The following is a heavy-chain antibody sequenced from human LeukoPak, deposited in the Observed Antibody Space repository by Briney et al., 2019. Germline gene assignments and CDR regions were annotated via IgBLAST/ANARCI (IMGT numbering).Heavy chain of an antibody. D-gene: IGHD2-2*01. CDR3: ARDPCSTINCPLRF. Sequence: TSETLSLTCAVSGGSLSGSYCTWIRQSPGKGLEWLGEINHSGRTNYNPSLGRRASISVDTSKRQFPLTLTFVTAADTAVYYCARDPCSTINCPLRFWGQGTLVTVSS. J-gene: IGHJ4*02. V-gene: IGHV4-34*01. CDR2: INHSGRT. CDR1: GGSLSGSY.